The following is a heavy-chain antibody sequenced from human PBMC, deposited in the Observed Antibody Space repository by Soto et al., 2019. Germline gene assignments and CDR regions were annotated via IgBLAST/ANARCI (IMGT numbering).Heavy chain of an antibody. V-gene: IGHV4-30-4*01. CDR1: GGSISSGDYY. D-gene: IGHD3-10*01. CDR3: ARVKGYGSGSLYFDY. CDR2: IYYSGST. Sequence: PSETLSLTCTVSGGSISSGDYYWSWIRQPPGKGLEWIGYIYYSGSTYYNPSLKSRVTISVDTSKNQFSLKLSSVTAADTAVYYCARVKGYGSGSLYFDYWGQGTLVTVSS. J-gene: IGHJ4*02.